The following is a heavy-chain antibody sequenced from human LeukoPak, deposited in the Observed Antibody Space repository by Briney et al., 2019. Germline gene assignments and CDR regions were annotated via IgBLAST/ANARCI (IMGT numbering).Heavy chain of an antibody. J-gene: IGHJ5*02. CDR2: ISSSGSFI. D-gene: IGHD2-2*01. Sequence: GGSLRLSCAASGFTFSSYSMNWVRQAPGKGLEWVSSISSSGSFIYYADSVKGRLTTSRDNAKNSLYLQMNSLRADDTAVYYCARVVTAAWDWFDPWGQGTLVTVSS. CDR3: ARVVTAAWDWFDP. CDR1: GFTFSSYS. V-gene: IGHV3-21*01.